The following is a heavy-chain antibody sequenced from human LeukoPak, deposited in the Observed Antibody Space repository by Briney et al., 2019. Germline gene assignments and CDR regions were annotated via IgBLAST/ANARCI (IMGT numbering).Heavy chain of an antibody. Sequence: PGGSLRLSCAASGFTFSSYGMHWVRQAPGKGLEWVAFIRYDGSNKYYADSVKGRFTISRDNSKNTLYLQMNSLRAEDTAVYYCVGYSYGHDAFDIWGQGTMVTVSS. CDR1: GFTFSSYG. CDR2: IRYDGSNK. J-gene: IGHJ3*02. CDR3: VGYSYGHDAFDI. V-gene: IGHV3-30*02. D-gene: IGHD5-18*01.